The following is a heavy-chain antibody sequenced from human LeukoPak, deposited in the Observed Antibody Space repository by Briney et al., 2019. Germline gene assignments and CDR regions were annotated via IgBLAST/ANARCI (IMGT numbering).Heavy chain of an antibody. CDR1: GNYW. CDR3: ARENMITFGGVIASYYFDY. V-gene: IGHV3-74*01. J-gene: IGHJ4*02. D-gene: IGHD3-16*02. Sequence: PGGSLRLSCAASGNYWMHWVRQVPGKGLVWVSHINSDGSWTSYADSVKGRFTISKDNAKNTVYLQMNSLRAEDTAVYYCARENMITFGGVIASYYFDYWGQGTLVTVSS. CDR2: INSDGSWT.